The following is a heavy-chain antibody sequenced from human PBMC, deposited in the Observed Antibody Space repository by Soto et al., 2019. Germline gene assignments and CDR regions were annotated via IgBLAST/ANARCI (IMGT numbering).Heavy chain of an antibody. CDR2: IYDSGSS. Sequence: PSETLSLTCTVSGASISSGDYFWSWIRQSPGKGLQWIGYIYDSGSSYYNPSLKSRVTMSVDTSKNQFSLKLSSVTAADTAVYYCARRLQWLGRGPNWFDPWGQGTLVTVSS. CDR1: GASISSGDYF. D-gene: IGHD6-19*01. CDR3: ARRLQWLGRGPNWFDP. V-gene: IGHV4-30-4*01. J-gene: IGHJ5*02.